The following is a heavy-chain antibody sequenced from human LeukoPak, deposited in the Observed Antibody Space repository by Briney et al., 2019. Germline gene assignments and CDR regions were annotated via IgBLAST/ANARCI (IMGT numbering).Heavy chain of an antibody. D-gene: IGHD3-16*01. CDR1: GLTFNSHA. CDR3: ARSSKAVMYYLGY. J-gene: IGHJ4*02. Sequence: QSGGSLRLSCAASGLTFNSHAMTWVRQAPGKGLEWVSAISGIGGSTFYADFVKGRFTISRDNSKNTLYLQMNTLTPEDTALYYCARSSKAVMYYLGYWGQGTLVTASS. CDR2: ISGIGGST. V-gene: IGHV3-23*01.